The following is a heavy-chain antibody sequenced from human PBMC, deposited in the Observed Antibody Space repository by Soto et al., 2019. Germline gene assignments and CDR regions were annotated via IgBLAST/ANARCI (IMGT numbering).Heavy chain of an antibody. V-gene: IGHV3-20*04. CDR1: GFTFDDYG. CDR3: ARDRGPLGYCSGGSCYTYFDY. J-gene: IGHJ4*02. CDR2: INWNGGST. Sequence: PGGSLRLSCAASGFTFDDYGMSWVRQAPGKGLEWVSGINWNGGSTGYADSVKGRFTISRENAKNSLYLQMNSLRAEDTALYYCARDRGPLGYCSGGSCYTYFDYWGQGTLVTVSS. D-gene: IGHD2-15*01.